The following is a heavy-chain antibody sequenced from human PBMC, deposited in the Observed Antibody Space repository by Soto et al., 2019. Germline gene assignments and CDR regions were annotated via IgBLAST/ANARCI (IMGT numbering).Heavy chain of an antibody. CDR2: IDPRSGAT. D-gene: IGHD1-26*01. Sequence: QVQLVQSGTAVKKPGASVQVSCKASGYTVTDYYIHWVRQAPGQGLEWMGWIDPRSGATTYAQKFQDRVTMTRDTYISTAYMDLSRLTSDDTAVYYCARDDYGIYPYWGQGTLVTVSS. J-gene: IGHJ4*02. CDR1: GYTVTDYY. CDR3: ARDDYGIYPY. V-gene: IGHV1-2*02.